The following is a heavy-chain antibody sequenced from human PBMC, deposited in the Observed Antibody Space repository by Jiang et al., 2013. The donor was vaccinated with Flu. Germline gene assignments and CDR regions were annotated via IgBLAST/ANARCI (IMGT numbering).Heavy chain of an antibody. J-gene: IGHJ4*02. V-gene: IGHV4-34*01. CDR3: ARVGYYYDSSGYV. Sequence: TCAVYGGSFSNYYWSWIRQSPGKGLEWIGEINHRGSPKYNAALKSRVTISVDSSKNQFSLKLSSVTAADTAVYYCARVGYYYDSSGYVGGQGTLVTVSS. CDR1: GGSFSNYY. CDR2: INHRGSP. D-gene: IGHD3-22*01.